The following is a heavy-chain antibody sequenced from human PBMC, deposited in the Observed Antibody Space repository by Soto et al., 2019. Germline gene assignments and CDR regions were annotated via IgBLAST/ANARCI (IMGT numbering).Heavy chain of an antibody. CDR3: AKVGRDIVATNAPDSYYMDV. D-gene: IGHD5-12*01. J-gene: IGHJ6*03. CDR1: GFTFSSYA. Sequence: GGSLRLSCAASGFTFSSYAMSWVRQAPGKGLEWVSAISGSGGSTYYADSVKGRFTISRDNSKNTLYLQMNSLRAEDTAVYYCAKVGRDIVATNAPDSYYMDVWGKGTTVTVSS. V-gene: IGHV3-23*01. CDR2: ISGSGGST.